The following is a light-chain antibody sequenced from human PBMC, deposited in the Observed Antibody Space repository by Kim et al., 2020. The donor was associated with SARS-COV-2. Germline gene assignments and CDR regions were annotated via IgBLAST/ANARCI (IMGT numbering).Light chain of an antibody. J-gene: IGLJ3*02. CDR1: NIGSKS. Sequence: SYELTQPPSVSVAPGKTARITCGGNNIGSKSVHWYQQKPGQAPVLVIYYDSDRPSGIPERFSGANSGNTATLTISTLEAGDEAAYYCQVWDSSSDHSWV. CDR2: YDS. V-gene: IGLV3-21*04. CDR3: QVWDSSSDHSWV.